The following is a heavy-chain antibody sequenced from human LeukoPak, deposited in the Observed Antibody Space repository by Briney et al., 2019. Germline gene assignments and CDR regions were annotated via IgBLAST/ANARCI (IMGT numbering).Heavy chain of an antibody. CDR1: GFTFSDHY. V-gene: IGHV3-11*01. CDR3: ASLRDFFASGSYYKGGYFDH. D-gene: IGHD3-10*01. J-gene: IGHJ4*02. Sequence: GGSLRLSYVASGFTFSDHYMGWVRQAPGKGLEWISYITGSGNSINCADSVRGRFTISRDNAEDSLYLQMNNLRADDTAVYYCASLRDFFASGSYYKGGYFDHWGQGTLVTVSS. CDR2: ITGSGNSI.